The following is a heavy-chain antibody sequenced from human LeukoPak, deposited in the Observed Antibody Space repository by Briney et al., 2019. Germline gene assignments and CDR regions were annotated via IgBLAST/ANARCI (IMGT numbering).Heavy chain of an antibody. CDR2: INSNSGAT. V-gene: IGHV1-2*02. CDR3: ARVGSMKGYYYYYMDV. J-gene: IGHJ6*03. D-gene: IGHD3-22*01. CDR1: GYTFTDYY. Sequence: ASVKVSCKASGYTFTDYYMHWVRQAPGQGPEWMGWINSNSGATNYAQKFQGRVTMTRDTSISTAYMELSRLRSDDTAVYYCARVGSMKGYYYYYMDVWGKGTTVTVSS.